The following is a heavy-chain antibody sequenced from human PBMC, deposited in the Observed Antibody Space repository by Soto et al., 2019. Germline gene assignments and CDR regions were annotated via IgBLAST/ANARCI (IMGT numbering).Heavy chain of an antibody. CDR2: INSDGSST. CDR1: GFTFSSYW. Sequence: GSLRLSCAASGFTFSSYWMHWVRQAPGKGLVWVSRINSDGSSTSYADSVKGRFTISRDNAKNTLYLQMNSLRAEDTAVYYCARDLAVTTYHASYYFAYWGQGTLVTVSS. CDR3: ARDLAVTTYHASYYFAY. V-gene: IGHV3-74*01. J-gene: IGHJ4*02. D-gene: IGHD4-17*01.